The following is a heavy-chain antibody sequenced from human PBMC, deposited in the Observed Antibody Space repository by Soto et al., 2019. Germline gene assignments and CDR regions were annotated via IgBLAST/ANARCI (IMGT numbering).Heavy chain of an antibody. V-gene: IGHV4-30-4*01. D-gene: IGHD1-20*01. J-gene: IGHJ6*02. CDR1: GGSISSGDYF. CDR3: VRDQGSISSTSLFYSNYGMDV. Sequence: SETLSLTCTVAGGSISSGDYFWSWIRQPPGKGLEWIGYVYYTGSTFYNPSLKSRLTISVDTSKNQFSLNLSSVTAADTAVYYCVRDQGSISSTSLFYSNYGMDVWGQGTTVTVSS. CDR2: VYYTGST.